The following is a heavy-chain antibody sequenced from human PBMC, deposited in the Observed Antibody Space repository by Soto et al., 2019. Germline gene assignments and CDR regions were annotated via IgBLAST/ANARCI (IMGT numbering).Heavy chain of an antibody. V-gene: IGHV3-23*01. CDR2: ISGSGGST. J-gene: IGHJ4*02. D-gene: IGHD6-13*01. CDR3: AKDPDIIAATNHDY. Sequence: GGSLRLSCAASGFTFSSYAMSWVRQAPGKGLEWVSAISGSGGSTYYADSVKGRFTISRDNSKNTLYLQMNSLRAEDTAVYSCAKDPDIIAATNHDYWGQGTLVTVSS. CDR1: GFTFSSYA.